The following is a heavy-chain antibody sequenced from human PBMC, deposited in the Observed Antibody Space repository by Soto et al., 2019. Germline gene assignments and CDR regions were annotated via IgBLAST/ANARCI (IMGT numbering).Heavy chain of an antibody. CDR1: GYTFTSYD. CDR2: MNPNSGNT. D-gene: IGHD6-13*01. J-gene: IGHJ6*02. Sequence: QVQLVQSGAEVKKPGASVKVSCKASGYTFTSYDINWVRQATGQGLEWMGWMNPNSGNTGYAQKFQGRGTMTRNTSISTAYMELSSLRSEDTAVYYCARRGYSSSWYYYYYYGMDVWGQGTTVTVPS. V-gene: IGHV1-8*01. CDR3: ARRGYSSSWYYYYYYGMDV.